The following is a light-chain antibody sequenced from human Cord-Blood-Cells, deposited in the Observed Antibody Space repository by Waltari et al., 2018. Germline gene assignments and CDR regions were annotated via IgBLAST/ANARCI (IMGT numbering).Light chain of an antibody. CDR2: DAS. CDR1: QSVSSY. V-gene: IGKV3-11*01. CDR3: QQRSNWPPIT. Sequence: EMVLTQSPATLSLSTGERATLSCRASQSVSSYLAWYQQKPGQAPRLLIYDASNRATGIPARFSGSGSGTDFTLTISSLEPEDFAVYYCQQRSNWPPITFGQGTRLEIK. J-gene: IGKJ5*01.